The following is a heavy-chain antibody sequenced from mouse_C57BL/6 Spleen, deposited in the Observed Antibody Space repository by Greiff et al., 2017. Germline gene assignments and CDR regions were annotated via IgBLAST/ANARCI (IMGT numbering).Heavy chain of an antibody. CDR2: INPNNGGT. D-gene: IGHD1-1*01. CDR3: ARDSGSSMYYFDY. J-gene: IGHJ2*01. CDR1: GYTFTDYY. V-gene: IGHV1-26*01. Sequence: VQLKESGPELVKPGASVKISCKASGYTFTDYYMNWVKQSHGKSLEWIGDINPNNGGTSYNQKFKGKATLTVDKSSSTAYMELRSLTSEDSAVYYCARDSGSSMYYFDYWGQGTTLTVSS.